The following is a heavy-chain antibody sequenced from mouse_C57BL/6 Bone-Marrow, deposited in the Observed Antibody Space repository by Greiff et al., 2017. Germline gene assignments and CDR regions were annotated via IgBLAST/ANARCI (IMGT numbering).Heavy chain of an antibody. CDR2: IYPRSGNT. CDR3: ARWWDDYDGLDY. J-gene: IGHJ2*01. CDR1: GYTFTSYG. Sequence: QVQLQQSGAELARPGASVKLSCKASGYTFTSYGISWVKQRTGQGLEWIGEIYPRSGNTYYNEKFKGKATLTADKSSSTAYMELRSLTSEDSAVYFCARWWDDYDGLDYWGQGTTLTVSS. D-gene: IGHD2-4*01. V-gene: IGHV1-81*01.